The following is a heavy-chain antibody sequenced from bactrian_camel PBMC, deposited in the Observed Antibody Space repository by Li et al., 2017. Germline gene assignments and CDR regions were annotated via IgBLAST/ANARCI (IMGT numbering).Heavy chain of an antibody. J-gene: IGHJ4*01. CDR2: IESDGST. D-gene: IGHD6*01. V-gene: IGHV3S55*01. Sequence: QLVESGGGSVQVGGSLRLSCVASVVTIGRYCMGWFRQIPDKEREGVAGIESDGSTSYADSVKGRFTVSQDNAANANTLLLQMNTLKPEDTAMYFCATGSRYGVASFYKYWGQGTQVTVS. CDR3: ATGSRYGVASFYKY. CDR1: VVTIGRYC.